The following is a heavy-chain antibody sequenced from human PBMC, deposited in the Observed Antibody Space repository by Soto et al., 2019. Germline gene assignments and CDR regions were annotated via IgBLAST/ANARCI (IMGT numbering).Heavy chain of an antibody. Sequence: GESLKISCKGFGYKFTSNWIGWVRQMPGKSLEWMGIIYPGDSDTRYSPSFQGHVTISVDKSISTAYLQWNSLKASDTAMYYCARLGGSYSYFYRGMDVWGQGTTVTVSS. D-gene: IGHD1-26*01. CDR2: IYPGDSDT. J-gene: IGHJ6*02. CDR3: ARLGGSYSYFYRGMDV. CDR1: GYKFTSNW. V-gene: IGHV5-51*01.